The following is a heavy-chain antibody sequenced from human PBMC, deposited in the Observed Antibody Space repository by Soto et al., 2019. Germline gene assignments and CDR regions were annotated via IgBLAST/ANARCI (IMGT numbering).Heavy chain of an antibody. CDR3: ARVGCYDGSGYNAFGV. V-gene: IGHV4-31*02. Sequence: LCGGSISSGGYYWSWIRQHPGKGLEWIGYIYYSGSTYYNPSLKSRVTISVDTSKNQFSLKLSSVTAADTAVYYCARVGCYDGSGYNAFGVWGQGTLVTVSS. J-gene: IGHJ3*01. D-gene: IGHD3-22*01. CDR2: IYYSGST. CDR1: GGSISSGGYY.